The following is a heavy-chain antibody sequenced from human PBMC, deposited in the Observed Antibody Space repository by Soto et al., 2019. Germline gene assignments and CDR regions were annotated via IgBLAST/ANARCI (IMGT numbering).Heavy chain of an antibody. Sequence: ASVKVSCKASGYTFTRYTMNWVRQAPGQRLEWMGWINPDNGNTKSSQKFQDRVIITRDTSASTAYMDLSSLRSEDTAVYYCARGIATGQLDPWGQATLVTVSS. J-gene: IGHJ5*02. D-gene: IGHD2-15*01. CDR1: GYTFTRYT. CDR3: ARGIATGQLDP. V-gene: IGHV1-3*01. CDR2: INPDNGNT.